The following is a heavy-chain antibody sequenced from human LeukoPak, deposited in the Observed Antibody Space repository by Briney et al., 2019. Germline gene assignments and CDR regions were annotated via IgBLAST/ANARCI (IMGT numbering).Heavy chain of an antibody. CDR1: GGSFNGYY. D-gene: IGHD6-25*01. V-gene: IGHV4-34*01. CDR2: INHSGST. CDR3: ARGQLRLSN. J-gene: IGHJ4*02. Sequence: ETLSLTCAVYGGSFNGYYWTWIRQPPGKGLEWIGEINHSGSTDYNPSLKSRVTISVDTSKNQFSLKLNSVTAADTAVYYCARGQLRLSNWGQGSLVIVSS.